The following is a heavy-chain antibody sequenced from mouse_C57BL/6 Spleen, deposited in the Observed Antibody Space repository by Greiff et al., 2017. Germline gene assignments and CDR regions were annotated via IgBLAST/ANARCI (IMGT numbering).Heavy chain of an antibody. CDR2: IHPNSGST. Sequence: QVQLQQPGAELVKPGASVKLSCKASGYTFTSYWMHWVKQRPGQGLEWIGMIHPNSGSTNYNEKFKSKATLTVDKSASTAYMQLSSLTSEDSAVYYCALSTMVTTKFAYWGQGTLVTVSA. J-gene: IGHJ3*01. CDR1: GYTFTSYW. D-gene: IGHD2-2*01. V-gene: IGHV1-64*01. CDR3: ALSTMVTTKFAY.